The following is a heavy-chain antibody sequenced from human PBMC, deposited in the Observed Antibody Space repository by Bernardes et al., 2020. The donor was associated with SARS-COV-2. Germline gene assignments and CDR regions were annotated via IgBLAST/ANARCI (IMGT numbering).Heavy chain of an antibody. CDR3: ARGIRNRHYYYGVDV. J-gene: IGHJ6*02. CDR1: EGPFRDYA. Sequence: SVKVSCKASEGPFRDYAISWVRQAPGQGLEWLGGIIPRFDKTNYAQKFQGRVTITTDVSTSAVYLVLTSLTSDDTAMYYCARGIRNRHYYYGVDVWGQGTTVIVSS. CDR2: IIPRFDKT. D-gene: IGHD1-20*01. V-gene: IGHV1-69*05.